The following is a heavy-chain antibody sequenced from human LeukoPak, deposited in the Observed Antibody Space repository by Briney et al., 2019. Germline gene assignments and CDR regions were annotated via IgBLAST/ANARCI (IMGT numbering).Heavy chain of an antibody. CDR2: ISWNSGSI. V-gene: IGHV3-9*01. CDR3: AKDSGSSSPNDAFDI. D-gene: IGHD6-6*01. J-gene: IGHJ3*02. Sequence: GGSLRLSCAASGFTFDDYAMHWVRQAPGKGLEWVSGISWNSGSIGYADSVKGRFTISRDNAKNSLYLQMNSLRAEDTAVYYCAKDSGSSSPNDAFDIWGQGTMVTVSS. CDR1: GFTFDDYA.